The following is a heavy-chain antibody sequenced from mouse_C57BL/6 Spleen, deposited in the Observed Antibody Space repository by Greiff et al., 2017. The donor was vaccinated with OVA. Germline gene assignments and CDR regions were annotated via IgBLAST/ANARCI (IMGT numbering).Heavy chain of an antibody. CDR3: ARYYGSSPYAMDY. V-gene: IGHV1-72*01. CDR1: GYTFTSYW. CDR2: IDPNSGGT. D-gene: IGHD1-1*01. Sequence: VQLQQSGAELVKPGVSVKLSCKASGYTFTSYWMHWVKQRPGRGLEWIGRIDPNSGGTKYNEKFKSKATLTVDKPSSTAYMQLSSLTSEDSAVYYCARYYGSSPYAMDYWGQGTSVTVSS. J-gene: IGHJ4*01.